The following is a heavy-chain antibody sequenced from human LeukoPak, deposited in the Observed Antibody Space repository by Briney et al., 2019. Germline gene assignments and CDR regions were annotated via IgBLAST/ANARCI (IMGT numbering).Heavy chain of an antibody. D-gene: IGHD5-18*01. Sequence: GESLKISCKGSGYSFTSYWIAWVRQMPGKGLEWMGVIYPGDSDTRYSPSFQGQVTISADKSITTAYLQWSGLRASDTAMYYCARMDTSMITYFDYCGQATLVTVSS. CDR2: IYPGDSDT. V-gene: IGHV5-51*01. CDR1: GYSFTSYW. CDR3: ARMDTSMITYFDY. J-gene: IGHJ4*02.